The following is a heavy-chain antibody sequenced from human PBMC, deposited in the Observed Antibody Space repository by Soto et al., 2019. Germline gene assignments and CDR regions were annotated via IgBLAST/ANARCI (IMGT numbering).Heavy chain of an antibody. CDR1: GDSISRSGYS. Sequence: SETLSLTCTVSGDSISRSGYSWGWIRQPPGKGLEWIGTLYYRGSTYYNPSLKNRVTISVDTSKNQFSLKLKSVTAADTAVYFCARQPLAYYGMDVWGQGTTVTVSS. CDR2: LYYRGST. CDR3: ARQPLAYYGMDV. J-gene: IGHJ6*02. V-gene: IGHV4-39*01.